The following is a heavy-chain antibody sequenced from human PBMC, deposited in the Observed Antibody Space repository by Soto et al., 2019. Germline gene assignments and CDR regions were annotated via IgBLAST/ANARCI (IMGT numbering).Heavy chain of an antibody. Sequence: QVHLQESAPGLVKPSETLSLTCSVSGDSVKSVGYYWTWIRQPPGKGFEWLGDLSYTGTSRFNASPRGRLSISADTSANPFSLTLTSVTAADTAVYFCGRGVSSGWNPTRVDSWGHGSL. CDR2: LSYTGTS. CDR3: GRGVSSGWNPTRVDS. V-gene: IGHV4-31*03. J-gene: IGHJ5*01. D-gene: IGHD1-1*01. CDR1: GDSVKSVGYY.